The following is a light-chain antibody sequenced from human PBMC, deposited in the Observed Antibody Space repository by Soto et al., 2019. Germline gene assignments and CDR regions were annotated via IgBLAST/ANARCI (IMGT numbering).Light chain of an antibody. CDR2: DAS. CDR1: QDIGTY. CDR3: QQFYNYPRT. J-gene: IGKJ1*01. V-gene: IGKV1-8*01. Sequence: AIRMTQSPSSFSASTGDIVSITCLATQDIGTYLAWYQQIPGKAPKLLIYDASTLQTGVPSRFSGSGSGTDFTLTISYLQSEDFGTYYCQQFYNYPRTFGQGTKVDIK.